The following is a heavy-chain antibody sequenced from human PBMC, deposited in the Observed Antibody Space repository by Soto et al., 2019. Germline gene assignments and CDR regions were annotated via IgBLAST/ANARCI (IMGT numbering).Heavy chain of an antibody. Sequence: QVQLVQSGAEVKKPGSSVKVSCKASGCTFSSYAISWVRQAPGQGREWMGGVIPIFGTANYAQKFQGRVTITADDSTSTAYMELSSLRSEDTAVYDCARSGPDDFWSGYIRWGQGALVTVSS. V-gene: IGHV1-69*01. CDR2: VIPIFGTA. J-gene: IGHJ4*02. CDR1: GCTFSSYA. CDR3: ARSGPDDFWSGYIR. D-gene: IGHD3-3*01.